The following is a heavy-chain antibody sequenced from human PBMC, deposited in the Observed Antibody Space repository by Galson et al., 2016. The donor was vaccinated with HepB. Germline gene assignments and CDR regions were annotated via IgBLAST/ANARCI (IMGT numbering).Heavy chain of an antibody. CDR1: GFTFSTYA. CDR3: ARGTKRFCSGSNCYPLDH. Sequence: SLRLSCAASGFTFSTYAMTWVRQAPGKELEWVSVITDSGDDTHHADSVKGRFIMSRDNSKNTVYLQMNNLRDEDTAIYFCARGTKRFCSGSNCYPLDHWGQGTLVTVSS. J-gene: IGHJ4*02. V-gene: IGHV3-23*01. D-gene: IGHD2-15*01. CDR2: ITDSGDDT.